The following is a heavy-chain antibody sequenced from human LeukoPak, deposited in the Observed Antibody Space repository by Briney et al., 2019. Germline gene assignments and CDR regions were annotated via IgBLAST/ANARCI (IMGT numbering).Heavy chain of an antibody. V-gene: IGHV3-53*01. CDR3: ARVPRGYDSP. D-gene: IGHD3-22*01. CDR2: IYSGGST. CDR1: GFTVSNNY. J-gene: IGHJ5*02. Sequence: PGGSLRLSXAASGFTVSNNYMSWVRQAPGKGLEWVSVIYSGGSTYYADSVKGRFTISRDNSKNTLYLQMNSLRAEDTAVYYCARVPRGYDSPWGQGTLVTVSS.